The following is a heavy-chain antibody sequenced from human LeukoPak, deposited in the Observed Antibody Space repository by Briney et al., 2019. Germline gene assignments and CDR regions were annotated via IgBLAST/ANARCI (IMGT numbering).Heavy chain of an antibody. V-gene: IGHV3-30-3*01. CDR2: ISYDGSST. D-gene: IGHD6-19*01. CDR1: SFTFSTYT. CDR3: ARVWSSGWYVADP. J-gene: IGHJ5*02. Sequence: GGSLRLSCAASSFTFSTYTMHWVRQAPGKGLEWVTHISYDGSSTYYADSVKGRFTVSRDNSRNTLYLQMNSLRAEDTALYYCARVWSSGWYVADPWGQGTLVTVFS.